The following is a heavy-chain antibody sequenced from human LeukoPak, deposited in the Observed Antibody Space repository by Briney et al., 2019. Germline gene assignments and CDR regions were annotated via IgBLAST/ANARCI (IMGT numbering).Heavy chain of an antibody. J-gene: IGHJ4*02. CDR1: GGSISTYY. CDR2: IDYRGST. D-gene: IGHD4-23*01. CDR3: ARRYKDYGGWFDY. Sequence: SETLSLTCTVSGGSISTYYWSWIRQPPGKGLEWIAYIDYRGSTTYNPSLRSRVTISVDTSRNQFSLKLSSVTAADTAVYYCARRYKDYGGWFDYWGQGTLVTVSS. V-gene: IGHV4-59*01.